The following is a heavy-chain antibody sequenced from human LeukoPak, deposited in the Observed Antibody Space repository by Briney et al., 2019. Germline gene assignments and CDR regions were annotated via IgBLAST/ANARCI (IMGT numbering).Heavy chain of an antibody. CDR3: AKELQPAFYYYYGMDV. D-gene: IGHD4-11*01. CDR2: ISWNSGSI. J-gene: IGHJ6*02. Sequence: GRSLRLSCAASGFTFDDYAMHWVRQAPGKGLEWVSGISWNSGSIGYADSVKGRFTISGDNAKNSLYLQMNSLRAEDTALYYCAKELQPAFYYYYGMDVWGQGTTVTVSS. V-gene: IGHV3-9*01. CDR1: GFTFDDYA.